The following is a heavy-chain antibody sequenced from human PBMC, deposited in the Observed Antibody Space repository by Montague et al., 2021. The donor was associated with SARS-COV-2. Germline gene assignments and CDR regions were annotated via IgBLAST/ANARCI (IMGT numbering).Heavy chain of an antibody. CDR1: GDSVSSNRAS. D-gene: IGHD1-1*01. V-gene: IGHV6-1*01. CDR2: PYYRYKWYN. Sequence: CAISGDSVSSNRASWNWVRQSPSRGLQWVGRPYYRYKWYNDYAVXVRGRVTINPDTSKNQFSLQQNSVNPEDTAIYYCTSGREGNYNVMDVWGQGTTVTVSS. J-gene: IGHJ6*02. CDR3: TSGREGNYNVMDV.